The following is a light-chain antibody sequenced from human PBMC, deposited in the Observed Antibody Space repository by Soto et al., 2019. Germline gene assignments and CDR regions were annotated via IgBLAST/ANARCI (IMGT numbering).Light chain of an antibody. Sequence: DIQLTQSPSFLSASVGDRVTITCRASQGINIFLAWFQQKPGKAPNLLISAASTLQSGVPSRFSGSGSETEFTLTITSLQPEDFAVYYCQHDYNLLTFGGGTKVDIK. V-gene: IGKV1-9*01. CDR1: QGINIF. J-gene: IGKJ4*01. CDR3: QHDYNLLT. CDR2: AAS.